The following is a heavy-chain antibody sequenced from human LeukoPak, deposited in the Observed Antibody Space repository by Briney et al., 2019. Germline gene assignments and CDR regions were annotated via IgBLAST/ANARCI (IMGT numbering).Heavy chain of an antibody. J-gene: IGHJ4*02. CDR2: IYASWST. D-gene: IGHD3-10*01. Sequence: SETLSLTCTVSGGSISSYYWSGIRQPAGKGLEGIGRIYASWSTNYIPSLKSRVTMSVDTSKNQFSLKQSSVTAADTAVYYCARDYRGSIDYWGQGTLVTVSS. CDR1: GGSISSYY. CDR3: ARDYRGSIDY. V-gene: IGHV4-4*07.